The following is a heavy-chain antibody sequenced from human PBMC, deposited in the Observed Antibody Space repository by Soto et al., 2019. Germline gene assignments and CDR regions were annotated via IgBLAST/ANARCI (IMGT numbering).Heavy chain of an antibody. D-gene: IGHD6-19*01. CDR1: GFSLNTGGLV. CDR2: IYWDGDK. Sequence: SGPTLVNPTQTLTLTCTFSGFSLNTGGLVVGWIRQPPGKALEWLALIYWDGDKRYSPSLKSRLTITKDTSKNQVVLTMTNMDPVDTATYYCARGTVAGNDYWGQGTLVTVSS. CDR3: ARGTVAGNDY. J-gene: IGHJ4*02. V-gene: IGHV2-5*02.